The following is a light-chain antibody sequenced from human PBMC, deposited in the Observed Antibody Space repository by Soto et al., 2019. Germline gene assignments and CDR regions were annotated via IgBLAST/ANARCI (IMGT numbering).Light chain of an antibody. J-gene: IGLJ2*01. CDR1: NSNIGSNS. Sequence: QSLVTQPPSASGTPGQRVTISCSGSNSNIGSNSVNWYQQFPGTAPNLLIYANNQRPSGVPDRFSGSRSGTSASLAISGLQSEDDAEYYCAAWDDSQNALVFGGGTQLTVL. CDR3: AAWDDSQNALV. CDR2: ANN. V-gene: IGLV1-44*01.